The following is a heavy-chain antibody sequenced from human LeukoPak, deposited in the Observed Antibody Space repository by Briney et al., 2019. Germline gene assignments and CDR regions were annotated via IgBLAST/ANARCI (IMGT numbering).Heavy chain of an antibody. Sequence: GESLKISCKGSGYSFISYWIGWVRQMPGKGLEWMGIIYPGDSDTRYSPSFQGQVTISADKSISTAYLQWSSLKASDTAMYYCARHIYPHDPRNPSPAGFFQHWGQGTLVTVSS. V-gene: IGHV5-51*01. CDR1: GYSFISYW. D-gene: IGHD2-2*01. CDR3: ARHIYPHDPRNPSPAGFFQH. CDR2: IYPGDSDT. J-gene: IGHJ1*01.